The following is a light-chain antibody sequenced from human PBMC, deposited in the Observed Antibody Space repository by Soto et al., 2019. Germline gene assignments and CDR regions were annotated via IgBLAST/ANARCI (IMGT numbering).Light chain of an antibody. V-gene: IGKV1-5*01. J-gene: IGKJ4*01. CDR2: DAS. CDR3: QQYNTHS. CDR1: QNVFTW. Sequence: DIPMTQSPSTLSASVGDRVTITCRASQNVFTWLAWYQHRPGKAPKLLIYDASILESGVPSRFSGSGSGTEFTLTITSLQSDDFATYYCQQYNTHSFGGGTKVDI.